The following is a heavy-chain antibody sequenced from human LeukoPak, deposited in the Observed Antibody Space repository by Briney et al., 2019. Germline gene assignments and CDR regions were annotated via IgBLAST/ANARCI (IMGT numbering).Heavy chain of an antibody. CDR3: AQSSGWDSLKY. J-gene: IGHJ4*02. V-gene: IGHV1-2*02. Sequence: ASVKVSCKASGHTFTGYYMHWVRQAPGQGLEWMGWINPNSGGTNHAQKFQGRVSMTWDTSISTAYMELSRLRSDDTAVYYCAQSSGWDSLKYWGQGTLVTVSS. D-gene: IGHD6-19*01. CDR2: INPNSGGT. CDR1: GHTFTGYY.